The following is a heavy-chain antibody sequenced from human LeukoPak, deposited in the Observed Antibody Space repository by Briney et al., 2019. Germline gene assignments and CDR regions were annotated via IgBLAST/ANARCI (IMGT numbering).Heavy chain of an antibody. CDR1: GGSVSSGSYY. D-gene: IGHD2-15*01. V-gene: IGHV4-61*01. J-gene: IGHJ5*02. CDR3: ARVGCSGGSCYPGS. CDR2: VYYSGVT. Sequence: SETLSLTCTVSGGSVSSGSYYWSWIRQPPGKGLEWIGYVYYSGVTNYNPSLKSRLTISVDTSKNQFSLKLSSVTAADTAMYYCARVGCSGGSCYPGSWGQGTLVTVSS.